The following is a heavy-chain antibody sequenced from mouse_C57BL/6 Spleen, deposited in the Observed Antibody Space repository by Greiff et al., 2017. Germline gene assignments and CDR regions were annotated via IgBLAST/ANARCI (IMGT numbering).Heavy chain of an antibody. CDR1: GYAFSSSW. CDR3: ADWDYVDY. J-gene: IGHJ2*01. CDR2: IYPGDGDT. Sequence: QVQLQQSGPELVKPGASVKISCKASGYAFSSSWMNWVKQRPGKGLEWIGRIYPGDGDTNYNGKFKGKATLTADKSSSTAYMQLSSLTSEDSAVYFCADWDYVDYWGQGTTLTVSS. V-gene: IGHV1-82*01. D-gene: IGHD4-1*01.